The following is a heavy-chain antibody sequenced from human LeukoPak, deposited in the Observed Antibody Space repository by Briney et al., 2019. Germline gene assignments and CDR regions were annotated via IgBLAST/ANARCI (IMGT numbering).Heavy chain of an antibody. J-gene: IGHJ4*02. CDR2: IWYDGSNE. V-gene: IGHV3-33*01. Sequence: GGSLRLSCAASGFTFSSYGMHWVRQAPGKGLEWVAIIWYDGSNEYYADSVKGRFTISKDNSKNMLYLQMNSLRAEDTAMYYCARDRRVRDLDHWGQGTLVTVSS. CDR1: GFTFSSYG. CDR3: ARDRRVRDLDH. D-gene: IGHD3-10*01.